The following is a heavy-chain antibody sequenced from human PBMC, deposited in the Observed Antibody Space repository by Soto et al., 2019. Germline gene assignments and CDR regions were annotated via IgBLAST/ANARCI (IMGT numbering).Heavy chain of an antibody. V-gene: IGHV3-64D*06. Sequence: PGGSLRLSCSASGFTFSSYAMHWVRQAPGKGLEYVSAISSNGGSTYYADSVKGRFTISRDNSKNTLYLQMSSLRAEDTAVYYCVKDQYCSSTSCYMTALDVWGQGTTVTVSS. CDR1: GFTFSSYA. J-gene: IGHJ6*02. CDR2: ISSNGGST. CDR3: VKDQYCSSTSCYMTALDV. D-gene: IGHD2-2*02.